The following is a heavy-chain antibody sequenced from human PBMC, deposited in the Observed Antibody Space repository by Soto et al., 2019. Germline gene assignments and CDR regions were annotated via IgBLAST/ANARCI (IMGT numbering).Heavy chain of an antibody. V-gene: IGHV1-18*01. CDR2: ISGYNGNT. J-gene: IGHJ4*02. Sequence: ASVKVSCKASGYTFTSYGISWVRQAPGQGLEWMGWISGYNGNTNYAQNLQGRVTMTTDTSTSTAYLDLRSLRSDDTAVYYFSRYLPDPLKPYVYGLFYFDCWGQGTLVTVSS. CDR3: SRYLPDPLKPYVYGLFYFDC. D-gene: IGHD5-12*01. CDR1: GYTFTSYG.